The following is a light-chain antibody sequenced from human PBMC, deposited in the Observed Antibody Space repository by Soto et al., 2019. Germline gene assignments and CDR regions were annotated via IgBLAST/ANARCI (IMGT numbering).Light chain of an antibody. J-gene: IGKJ4*01. CDR3: QQYNSYPLT. V-gene: IGKV1-16*01. Sequence: DIPMTQSPSSLSASVGDRVTITCRASQGIGTYLNWYQQKPGKVPKLLIYAASTLQSGVPTRFTGSASGTDFTLTISSLQPDDFATYYCQQYNSYPLTFGGGTKVEIK. CDR2: AAS. CDR1: QGIGTY.